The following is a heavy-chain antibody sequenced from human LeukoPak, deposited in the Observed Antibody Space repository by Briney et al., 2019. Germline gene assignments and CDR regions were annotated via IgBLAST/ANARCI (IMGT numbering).Heavy chain of an antibody. Sequence: GGSLRLFCAASGFTFSTYALSWVRQAPGKGLECVTVISGTGGSTYDADSVKGRFTISRDNSKNTLYLQMNSLRAEDTAVYYCAREASVAFEIWGQGAKLTVSS. CDR2: ISGTGGST. CDR1: GFTFSTYA. CDR3: AREASVAFEI. J-gene: IGHJ3*02. V-gene: IGHV3-23*01.